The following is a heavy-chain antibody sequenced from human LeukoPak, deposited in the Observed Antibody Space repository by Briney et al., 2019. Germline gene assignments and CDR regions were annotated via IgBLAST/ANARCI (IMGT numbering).Heavy chain of an antibody. CDR1: GFTFSSYG. J-gene: IGHJ4*02. CDR3: AKGMQQLEMGLDY. V-gene: IGHV3-30*18. D-gene: IGHD6-13*01. CDR2: ISYDGSNK. Sequence: PGRSLRLSCAASGFTFSSYGMHWVRQAPGKGLEWVAVISYDGSNKYYADSVKGRFTISGDNSKNTLYLQMNSLRAEDTAVYYCAKGMQQLEMGLDYWGQGTLVTVSS.